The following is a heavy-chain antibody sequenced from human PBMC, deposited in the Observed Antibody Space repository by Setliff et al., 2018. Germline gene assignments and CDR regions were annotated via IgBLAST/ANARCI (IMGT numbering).Heavy chain of an antibody. CDR1: GFTFGDFA. Sequence: GGSLRLSCAASGFTFGDFAMTWVRQAPGKGLEWVSGIGGRDITDYADSVKGRFTISRDNSKNTLYLQMNSLRAEDTAVYYCAIGGVQRRSSGTYFWNWGQGTLVTVSS. CDR3: AIGGVQRRSSGTYFWN. D-gene: IGHD1-26*01. J-gene: IGHJ4*02. V-gene: IGHV3-23*01. CDR2: IGGRDIT.